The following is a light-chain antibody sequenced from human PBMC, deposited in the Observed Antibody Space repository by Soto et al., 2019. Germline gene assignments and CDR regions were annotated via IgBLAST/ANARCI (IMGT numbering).Light chain of an antibody. CDR1: QSISSW. V-gene: IGKV1-5*03. Sequence: DIQMTQSPSTLSASVGDRVTITCRASQSISSWLAWYQQKPGKAPKLLIYKASSLESGVPSRFSGSGSGTEFTLSISSLQPDDFAPYYCQQYNSYWTFGQGTNVEIK. CDR2: KAS. CDR3: QQYNSYWT. J-gene: IGKJ1*01.